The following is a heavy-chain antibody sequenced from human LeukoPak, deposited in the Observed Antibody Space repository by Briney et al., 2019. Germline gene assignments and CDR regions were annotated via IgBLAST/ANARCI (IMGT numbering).Heavy chain of an antibody. J-gene: IGHJ4*02. D-gene: IGHD3-22*01. V-gene: IGHV1-46*01. CDR1: GYTFTTYY. Sequence: GASVEVSCKASGYTFTTYYMHWVRQAPGQGLEWMGIINPSDGSTSYAQKFQDRVTMTRDTSTSTVYMELSSLRSEDTAVYYCAREGLDTSDYYGSRLDYWGPGTLVTVSS. CDR2: INPSDGST. CDR3: AREGLDTSDYYGSRLDY.